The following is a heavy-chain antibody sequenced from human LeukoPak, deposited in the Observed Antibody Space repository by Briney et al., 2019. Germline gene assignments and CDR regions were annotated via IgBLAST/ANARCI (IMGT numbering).Heavy chain of an antibody. D-gene: IGHD1-26*01. V-gene: IGHV3-53*01. CDR2: IYSGGST. Sequence: GGSLRLSCAASGFTVSSNYMSWVRQAPGKGLEWVSVIYSGGSTYYADSVKGRFTISRDNSKNTLFLQMNSLRAEDTAVYYCARGTNSGSYYPDYRGQGTLVTVSS. J-gene: IGHJ4*02. CDR3: ARGTNSGSYYPDY. CDR1: GFTVSSNY.